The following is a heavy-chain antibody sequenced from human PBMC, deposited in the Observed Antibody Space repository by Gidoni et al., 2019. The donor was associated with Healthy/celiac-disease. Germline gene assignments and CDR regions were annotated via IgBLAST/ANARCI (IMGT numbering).Heavy chain of an antibody. CDR3: AKSPRSESLRFLEWLPPKENYFDY. D-gene: IGHD3-3*01. CDR1: GFTFSSYA. Sequence: EVQLLESGGGLVQPGGSLRLSCAASGFTFSSYAMSWVRQAPGKGLEWVSAISGSGGSTYYADSVKGRFTISRDNSKNTLYLQMNSLRAEDTAVYYCAKSPRSESLRFLEWLPPKENYFDYWGQGTLVTVSS. J-gene: IGHJ4*02. CDR2: ISGSGGST. V-gene: IGHV3-23*01.